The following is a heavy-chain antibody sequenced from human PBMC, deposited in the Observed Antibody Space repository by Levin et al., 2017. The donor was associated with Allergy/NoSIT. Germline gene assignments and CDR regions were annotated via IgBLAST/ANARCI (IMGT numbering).Heavy chain of an antibody. CDR3: ARQKISYFDS. Sequence: VASVKVSCKGSGYRFTSNWIAWVRQMPGKGLEWMGIIHPSDSETTYSPSFQGQVTISVDKSINTAYLQWASVKALDTAIYYCARQKISYFDSWGQGTLVTVSS. J-gene: IGHJ4*02. CDR1: GYRFTSNW. CDR2: IHPSDSET. V-gene: IGHV5-51*01.